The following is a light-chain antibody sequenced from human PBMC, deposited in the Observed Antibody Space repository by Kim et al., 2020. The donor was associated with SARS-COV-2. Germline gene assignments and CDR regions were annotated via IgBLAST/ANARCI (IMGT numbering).Light chain of an antibody. V-gene: IGLV8-61*01. J-gene: IGLJ3*02. CDR3: VLYMGGGISA. CDR2: STN. Sequence: GGTVTLTCGLSSGSVSTSYYPSWYQQTPGQAPRTLITSTNTRSSGVPDRFSGSILGNTAALTITGAQADDECDYYCVLYMGGGISAFGGGSKLTVL. CDR1: SGSVSTSYY.